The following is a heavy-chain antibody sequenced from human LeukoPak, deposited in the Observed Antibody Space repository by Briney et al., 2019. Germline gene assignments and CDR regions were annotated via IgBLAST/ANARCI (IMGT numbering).Heavy chain of an antibody. Sequence: ASVKVSCKASGYTLTSYGISWVRQAPGQGLEWMGWISAYNGNTNYAQKLQGRVTMTTDTSTSTAYMELRSLRSDDTAVYYCARDRGGLRYFDWLSWFDPWGQGTLVTVSS. V-gene: IGHV1-18*01. CDR2: ISAYNGNT. D-gene: IGHD3-9*01. CDR3: ARDRGGLRYFDWLSWFDP. CDR1: GYTLTSYG. J-gene: IGHJ5*02.